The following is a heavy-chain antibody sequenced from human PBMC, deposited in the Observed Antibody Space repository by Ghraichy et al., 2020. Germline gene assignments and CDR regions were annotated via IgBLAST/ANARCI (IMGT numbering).Heavy chain of an antibody. D-gene: IGHD3-22*01. CDR2: IYYSGST. J-gene: IGHJ4*02. Sequence: SETLPLTCTVSGGSISSYYWSWIRQPPGKGLEWIGYIYYSGSTNYNPSLKSRVTISVDTSKNQFSLKLSSVTAADTAVYYCARRSGYSLSEFDYWGQGTLVTVSS. CDR3: ARRSGYSLSEFDY. CDR1: GGSISSYY. V-gene: IGHV4-59*08.